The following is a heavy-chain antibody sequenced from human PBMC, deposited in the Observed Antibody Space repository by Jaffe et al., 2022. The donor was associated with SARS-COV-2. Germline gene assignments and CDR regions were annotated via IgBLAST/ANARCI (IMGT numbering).Heavy chain of an antibody. J-gene: IGHJ4*02. D-gene: IGHD2-15*01. V-gene: IGHV4-59*01. Sequence: QVQLQESGPGLVKPSETLSLTCTVSGGSINNFYWSWIRQPPGKGLEWIGYIYYSGSTNYNPSLKSRVTMSVDTSRNQFSLKLTSVTPADTAVYYCARGGWSTDSWGQGTLVTVSS. CDR1: GGSINNFY. CDR2: IYYSGST. CDR3: ARGGWSTDS.